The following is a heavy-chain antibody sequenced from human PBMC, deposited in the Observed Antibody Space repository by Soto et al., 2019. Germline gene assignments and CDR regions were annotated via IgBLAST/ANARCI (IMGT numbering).Heavy chain of an antibody. J-gene: IGHJ4*02. CDR3: ARKYCFDY. V-gene: IGHV1-46*01. CDR2: INPGDGGT. CDR1: GYAFISYY. Sequence: QVQLVQSGAEVKRPGASVKVSCKASGYAFISYYMHWVRQSPGQGLEWMGVINPGDGGTTYAQEFQGRVTMTRGTSTRTVYIELSSLRSEDTAVYYCARKYCFDYWGQGTLVTVSS.